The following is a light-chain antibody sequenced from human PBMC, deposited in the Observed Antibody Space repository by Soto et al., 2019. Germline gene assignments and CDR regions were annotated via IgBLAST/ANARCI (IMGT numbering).Light chain of an antibody. Sequence: EIVMTQSPATLSVSPGERATLSCRASQSVSSNLAWYQQKPGQAPRLLIYGASNRATGVPDRFGGSRSGTEFTLTINSLEPEDFAVYYCQQRNVWPPITFGQGTRLEIK. J-gene: IGKJ5*01. CDR2: GAS. CDR3: QQRNVWPPIT. V-gene: IGKV3D-15*01. CDR1: QSVSSN.